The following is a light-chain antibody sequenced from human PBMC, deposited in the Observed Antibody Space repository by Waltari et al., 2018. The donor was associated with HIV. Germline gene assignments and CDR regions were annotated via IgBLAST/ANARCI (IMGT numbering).Light chain of an antibody. CDR1: SSNIGSNT. CDR2: SNN. V-gene: IGLV1-44*01. Sequence: QSVLTQPPSASGTLGQRVTISCSGSSSNIGSNTVSCFQQLPGTAPKLLIYSNNQRPSGVPDRFSGSKSGTSASLAITGLQSEDEADYYCAAWDDSLNGWVFGGGTKLTVL. J-gene: IGLJ3*02. CDR3: AAWDDSLNGWV.